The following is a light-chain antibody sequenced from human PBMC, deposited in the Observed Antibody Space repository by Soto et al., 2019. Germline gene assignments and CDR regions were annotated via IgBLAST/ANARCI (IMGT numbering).Light chain of an antibody. Sequence: QSVLTQPASVSGSPGQSITISCTGSNGDIGTYNYVSWYQQLPGKAPKLVISEVSNRPSGISGRFSGSKSGNAASLTISGLQAEDEATYYCSSYTSTSTLYVFGPGTKVTVL. CDR2: EVS. J-gene: IGLJ1*01. V-gene: IGLV2-14*01. CDR1: NGDIGTYNY. CDR3: SSYTSTSTLYV.